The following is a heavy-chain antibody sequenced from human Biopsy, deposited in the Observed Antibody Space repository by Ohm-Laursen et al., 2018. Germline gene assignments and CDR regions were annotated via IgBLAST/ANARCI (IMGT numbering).Heavy chain of an antibody. CDR3: ARDRMTDVFGGPTRTDVFDS. D-gene: IGHD3-10*01. Sequence: GASVKVSCKASGYTFTDYYIHWVRQSPGQGLERMGWINPNSGATNSAQKFRDRVTLTRDTSISAVYIDLRRLKSDDAAIYYCARDRMTDVFGGPTRTDVFDSWGQGTPVTVSS. CDR1: GYTFTDYY. J-gene: IGHJ4*02. CDR2: INPNSGAT. V-gene: IGHV1-2*02.